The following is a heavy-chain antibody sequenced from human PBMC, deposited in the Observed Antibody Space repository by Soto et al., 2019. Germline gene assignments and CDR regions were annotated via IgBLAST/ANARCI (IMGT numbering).Heavy chain of an antibody. Sequence: PGGSLRLSCAASGFTLTNYAMTWIRQAPGKGLEWVSLISANDVGTYYAESVRTRFTISTDQSKNTVYLQMDSLRADDTAIYYCAKAKNDYNWDNRPPFDFWGQGTLVTVSS. CDR3: AKAKNDYNWDNRPPFDF. CDR1: GFTLTNYA. V-gene: IGHV3-23*01. J-gene: IGHJ4*02. D-gene: IGHD1-20*01. CDR2: ISANDVGT.